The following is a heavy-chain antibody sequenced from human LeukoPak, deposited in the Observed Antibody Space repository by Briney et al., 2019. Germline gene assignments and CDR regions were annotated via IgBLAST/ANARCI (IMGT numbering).Heavy chain of an antibody. J-gene: IGHJ5*02. Sequence: PGGSLRLSCSASGLTLSIYAMGWVRQAPGKGLQWVAGISGSGRDTYSAESVKGRFTISRDNVNNTVFLQMNSLRAEDTAIYYCVKEYAGSFYNFENWFDPWGQGTVVTVSS. CDR3: VKEYAGSFYNFENWFDP. CDR1: GLTLSIYA. V-gene: IGHV3-23*01. CDR2: ISGSGRDT. D-gene: IGHD3-10*01.